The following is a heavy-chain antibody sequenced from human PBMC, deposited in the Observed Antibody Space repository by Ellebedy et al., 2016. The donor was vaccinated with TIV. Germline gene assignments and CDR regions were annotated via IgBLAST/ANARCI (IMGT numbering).Heavy chain of an antibody. J-gene: IGHJ6*02. CDR3: ARSRRCSSSCHYRYFSYALDV. D-gene: IGHD3-16*02. Sequence: SETLSLXCAFSVGSFSDFYWSWVRQSPGRGLEWIGEINHNAGTNHNPSLKSRVTISQDASRNQFSLRLHSVTAADAGVYYCARSRRCSSSCHYRYFSYALDVWGQGTTVTVSS. CDR2: INHNAGT. CDR1: VGSFSDFY. V-gene: IGHV4-34*01.